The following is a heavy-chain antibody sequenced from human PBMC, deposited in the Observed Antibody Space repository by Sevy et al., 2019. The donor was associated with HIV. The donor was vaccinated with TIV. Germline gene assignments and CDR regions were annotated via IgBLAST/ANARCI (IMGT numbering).Heavy chain of an antibody. V-gene: IGHV3-33*01. J-gene: IGHJ4*02. CDR2: IWYDGTDK. Sequence: GGSLRLSCARSGFIFSNYAMHWIRQAPGKGLEWVAVIWYDGTDKYYADSVQGRFTISRDNSKNTLYLQMNSLRVEDTAVYYCARYWGRDGHSIDYWGQGTLVTVSS. CDR1: GFIFSNYA. CDR3: ARYWGRDGHSIDY. D-gene: IGHD3-16*01.